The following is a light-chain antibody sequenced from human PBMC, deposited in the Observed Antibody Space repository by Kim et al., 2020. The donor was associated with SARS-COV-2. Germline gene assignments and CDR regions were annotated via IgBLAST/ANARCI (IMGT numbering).Light chain of an antibody. CDR1: KLGDEY. J-gene: IGLJ3*02. V-gene: IGLV3-1*01. CDR2: HDN. Sequence: SYELTQPPSVSVSPGQTASITCTGDKLGDEYACWYQQKPGQSPVLVIYHDNHRPSGIPERFSGSNSGNTATLTISGTQAMDEADYYCQAWDSSTVVFGGGTKLTVL. CDR3: QAWDSSTVV.